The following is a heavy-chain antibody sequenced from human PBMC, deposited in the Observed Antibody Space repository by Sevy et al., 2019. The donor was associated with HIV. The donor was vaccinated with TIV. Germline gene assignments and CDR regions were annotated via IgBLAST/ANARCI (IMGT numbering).Heavy chain of an antibody. CDR1: GVSFINNY. Sequence: SETLSLTCTVSGVSFINNYWTWIRQPAGKGLEWIGHIYTSGSTRYNPSLQNRVTMSVDTSKNYFSLRLSSVTAADTTVYYCAREFYGETVPYHIDYWGQGTLVTVSS. CDR2: IYTSGST. J-gene: IGHJ4*02. D-gene: IGHD4-17*01. CDR3: AREFYGETVPYHIDY. V-gene: IGHV4-4*07.